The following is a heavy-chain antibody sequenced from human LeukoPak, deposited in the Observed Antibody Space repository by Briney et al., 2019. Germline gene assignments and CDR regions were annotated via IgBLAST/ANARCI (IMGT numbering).Heavy chain of an antibody. CDR1: GYTFTSYG. J-gene: IGHJ6*03. CDR3: ARWITMVRGVEAQNYYYYMDV. V-gene: IGHV1-18*01. CDR2: ISAYNGNT. D-gene: IGHD3-10*01. Sequence: ASVKVSRKASGYTFTSYGISWVRQAPGQGLEWMGWISAYNGNTNYAQKLQGRVTMTTDTSTSTAYMELRSLRSDDTAVYYCARWITMVRGVEAQNYYYYMDVWGKGTTVTVSS.